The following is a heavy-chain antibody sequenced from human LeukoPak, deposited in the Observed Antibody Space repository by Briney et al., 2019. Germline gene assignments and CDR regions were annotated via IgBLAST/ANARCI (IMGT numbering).Heavy chain of an antibody. CDR1: GYSFTSYW. J-gene: IGHJ4*02. V-gene: IGHV5-51*01. CDR3: ARRQCSGGSCYYFDS. CDR2: IHPGDSST. D-gene: IGHD2-15*01. Sequence: GESLKISCKGSGYSFTSYWIGWVRQMPGKGLEWMGIIHPGDSSTRYSPSLQGQVTILSDKSINTAYLQWSSLKASDTAMYYCARRQCSGGSCYYFDSWGQGTLVTVSS.